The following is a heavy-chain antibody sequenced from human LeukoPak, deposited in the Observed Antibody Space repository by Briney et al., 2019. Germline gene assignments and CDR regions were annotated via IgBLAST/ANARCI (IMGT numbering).Heavy chain of an antibody. CDR1: GDSISTSSYY. V-gene: IGHV4-39*01. D-gene: IGHD3-22*01. CDR2: IYYSVST. J-gene: IGHJ4*02. Sequence: PSETLSLTCTVSGDSISTSSYYWGWIRQPPGKGLEWLGSIYYSVSTYYNPSLKSRVTISVDTSKNQFSLNLYSVTAADTAVFYCARSYYYDYRQIDYWGQGTLVTVSS. CDR3: ARSYYYDYRQIDY.